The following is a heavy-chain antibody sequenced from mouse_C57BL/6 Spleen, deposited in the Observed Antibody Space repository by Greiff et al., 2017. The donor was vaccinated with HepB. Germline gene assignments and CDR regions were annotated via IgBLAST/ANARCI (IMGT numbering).Heavy chain of an antibody. CDR3: ARKAIGSLDY. J-gene: IGHJ2*01. D-gene: IGHD2-14*01. CDR1: GFTFSSYA. Sequence: EVKLQESGGGLVKPGGSLKLSCAASGFTFSSYAMSWVRQTPEKRLEWVATISDGGSYTYYPDNVKGRFTISRDNAKNNLYLQMSHLKSEDTAMYYCARKAIGSLDYWGQGTTLTVSS. CDR2: ISDGGSYT. V-gene: IGHV5-4*03.